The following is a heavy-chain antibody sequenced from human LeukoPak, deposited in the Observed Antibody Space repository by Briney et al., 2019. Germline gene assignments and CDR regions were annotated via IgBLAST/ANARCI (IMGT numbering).Heavy chain of an antibody. D-gene: IGHD3-10*01. V-gene: IGHV4-30-2*01. CDR3: ARVRGRRITMVRGDYYYMDV. Sequence: SQTLSLTCTVSGGSISSGGYYWSWIRQPPGKGLEWIGYIYHSGSTYYNPSLKSRVTISVDRSKNQFSLKLSSVTAADTAVYYCARVRGRRITMVRGDYYYMDVWGKGTTVTVSS. CDR1: GGSISSGGYY. CDR2: IYHSGST. J-gene: IGHJ6*03.